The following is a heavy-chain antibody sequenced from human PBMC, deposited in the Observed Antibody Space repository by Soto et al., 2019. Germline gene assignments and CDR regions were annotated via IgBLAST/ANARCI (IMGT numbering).Heavy chain of an antibody. CDR1: GFTFSSYG. J-gene: IGHJ5*02. Sequence: QVQLVESGGGVVQPGRSLRLSCAASGFTFSSYGMHWVRQAPGKGLEWVAVISYDGSNKYYADSVKGRFTISRDNSKNTLYLQMNSLRAEDTAVYYCAKDSSQLLFGWFDPWGQGTLVTVSS. V-gene: IGHV3-30*18. CDR3: AKDSSQLLFGWFDP. CDR2: ISYDGSNK. D-gene: IGHD2-21*02.